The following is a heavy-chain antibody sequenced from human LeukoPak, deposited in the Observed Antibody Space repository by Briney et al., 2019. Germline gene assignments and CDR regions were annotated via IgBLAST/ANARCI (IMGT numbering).Heavy chain of an antibody. Sequence: GGSVKVSCKASGYTFTSYYMHWVRQAPGQGLEWMGWISAYNGNTNYAQKLQGRVTMTTDTSTSTAYMELRSLRSDDTAVYYCARDTIPSAGEPWAFDYWGQGTLVTVSS. D-gene: IGHD2-21*01. CDR2: ISAYNGNT. V-gene: IGHV1-18*04. J-gene: IGHJ4*02. CDR3: ARDTIPSAGEPWAFDY. CDR1: GYTFTSYY.